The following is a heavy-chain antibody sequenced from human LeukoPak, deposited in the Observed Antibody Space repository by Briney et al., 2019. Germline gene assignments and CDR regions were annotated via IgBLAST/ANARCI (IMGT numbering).Heavy chain of an antibody. CDR1: GASIASDIFY. V-gene: IGHV4-31*03. CDR3: GKVGGNTNS. J-gene: IGHJ4*02. D-gene: IGHD4-23*01. CDR2: IHNSRGT. Sequence: PSETLSLTCTVSGASIASDIFYWKWIRQSPGKGLEWIGAIHNSRGTSYNPSLESRLTISVDPSENKFFLKMTSVTDADTATYYCGKVGGNTNSWGQGTLVTVSS.